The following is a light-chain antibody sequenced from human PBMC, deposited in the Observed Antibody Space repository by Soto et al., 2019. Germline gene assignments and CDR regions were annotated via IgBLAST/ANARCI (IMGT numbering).Light chain of an antibody. CDR3: QHYHSLPIT. CDR1: QDVVYY. CDR2: DAS. J-gene: IGKJ5*01. V-gene: IGKV1-33*01. Sequence: DIQLTQSPASVSASVGDRVTITCQASQDVVYYLTWYQQKPGEAPKVLIYDASNLESGVTSRFSGSGSGTDFTFTISSLQPEDLATYYCQHYHSLPITFGRGTRLEFK.